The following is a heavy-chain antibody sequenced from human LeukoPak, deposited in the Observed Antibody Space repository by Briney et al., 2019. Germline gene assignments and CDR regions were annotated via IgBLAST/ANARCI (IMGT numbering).Heavy chain of an antibody. CDR2: ISSSSSYV. D-gene: IGHD5-18*01. CDR1: GFTFSSYS. J-gene: IGHJ6*02. Sequence: GGSLRLSCAASGFTFSSYSMNWLRQAPGKGLEGGSSISSSSSYVYYADSVKGRFTISRDNAKNSLYLQMNSLRAEDTAVYYCARDNRRYSPVVYYGVDVWGQGTTVTVSS. CDR3: ARDNRRYSPVVYYGVDV. V-gene: IGHV3-21*01.